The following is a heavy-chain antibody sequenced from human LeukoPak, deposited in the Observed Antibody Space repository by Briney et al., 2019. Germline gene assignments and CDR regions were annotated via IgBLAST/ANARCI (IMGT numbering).Heavy chain of an antibody. V-gene: IGHV3-21*01. Sequence: PGGSLRLSCAASAFTFNVFHMNWVRQAPGKGLEWISSITSSGTYITYADSIQGRFTISRDNANNSLYLQMNSLRVDDTALYYCARASGGWDLDYWGHGTLVTVSS. CDR2: ITSSGTYI. D-gene: IGHD1-26*01. CDR1: AFTFNVFH. CDR3: ARASGGWDLDY. J-gene: IGHJ4*01.